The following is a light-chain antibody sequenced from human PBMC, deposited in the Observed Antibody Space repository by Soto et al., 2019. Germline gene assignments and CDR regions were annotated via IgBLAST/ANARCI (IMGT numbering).Light chain of an antibody. J-gene: IGKJ5*01. Sequence: DIQMTQSPSSLSASVGDRVTITCRASQGVRNFLAWYQQKPGKVPKLLISAASTLESGVPSRFSGSGFGTDFTLTITSLQPEDVGTYYCQKYSSVITFGQGIRLEIK. V-gene: IGKV1-27*01. CDR3: QKYSSVIT. CDR1: QGVRNF. CDR2: AAS.